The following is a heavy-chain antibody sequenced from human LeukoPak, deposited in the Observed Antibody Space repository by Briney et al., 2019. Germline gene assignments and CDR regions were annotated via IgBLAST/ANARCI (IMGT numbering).Heavy chain of an antibody. D-gene: IGHD6-6*01. CDR1: GGSFSGYY. CDR2: INHSSNT. V-gene: IGHV4-34*01. Sequence: SETLSLTCAVYGGSFSGYYWNWIRQPPGKGLEWIGDINHSSNTNYNPSLKSRVTISVDTSKNQFSLKLSSVTAADTAVYYCARGRIQYSSSSARADYWGQGTLVTVSS. J-gene: IGHJ4*02. CDR3: ARGRIQYSSSSARADY.